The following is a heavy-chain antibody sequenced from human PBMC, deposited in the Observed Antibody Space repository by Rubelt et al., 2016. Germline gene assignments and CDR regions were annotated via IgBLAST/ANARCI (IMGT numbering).Heavy chain of an antibody. J-gene: IGHJ4*02. V-gene: IGHV3-23*01. CDR3: AKGTYSAGATWY. D-gene: IGHD1-26*01. Sequence: SGGSTYYADSVKGRFTISRDNSKNTLYLQMNSLRAEDTAVYYCAKGTYSAGATWYWGQGTLVTVSS. CDR2: SGGST.